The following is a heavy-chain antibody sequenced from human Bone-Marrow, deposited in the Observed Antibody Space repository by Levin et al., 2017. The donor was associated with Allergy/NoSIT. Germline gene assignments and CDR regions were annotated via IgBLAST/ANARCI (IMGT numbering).Heavy chain of an antibody. CDR1: GSSVNSGSYH. CDR3: ARDFDYYYYMDL. J-gene: IGHJ6*03. Sequence: SQTLSLTCTVSGSSVNSGSYHWSWIRQPPGKGLEWIGYINYSGSTKYNPSLKSRVTISADTSKNQFSLRLSSVTAADTAVYYCARDFDYYYYMDLWGKGTTVTVSS. CDR2: INYSGST. V-gene: IGHV4-61*01.